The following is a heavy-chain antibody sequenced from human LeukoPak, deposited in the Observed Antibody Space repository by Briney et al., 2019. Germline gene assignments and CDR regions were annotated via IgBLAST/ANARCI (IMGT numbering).Heavy chain of an antibody. V-gene: IGHV4-39*07. CDR2: IHYSGST. Sequence: SETLSLTCTVSGGSISSSSYYWACIRQPPGKGLEWIASIHYSGSTYYNPSLQSRVTISIDTSKNQFSLKLRFVTAADTAVYYCARVRCSGGSCPYYYYYYYMDVWGKGTTVTVSS. J-gene: IGHJ6*03. CDR3: ARVRCSGGSCPYYYYYYYMDV. CDR1: GGSISSSSYY. D-gene: IGHD2-15*01.